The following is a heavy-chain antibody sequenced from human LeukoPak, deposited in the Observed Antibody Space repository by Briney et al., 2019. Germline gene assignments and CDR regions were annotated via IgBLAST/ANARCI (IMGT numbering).Heavy chain of an antibody. J-gene: IGHJ4*02. CDR2: IIPILGIA. Sequence: ASVKVSCKASGGTFSSYAISWVRQAPGQGLEWMGRIIPILGIANYAQKFQGRVTITADKSTSTAYMELSSLRSEDTAVYYCARLYYDILTGYDRYFDYWGQGTLVTVSS. V-gene: IGHV1-69*04. D-gene: IGHD3-9*01. CDR1: GGTFSSYA. CDR3: ARLYYDILTGYDRYFDY.